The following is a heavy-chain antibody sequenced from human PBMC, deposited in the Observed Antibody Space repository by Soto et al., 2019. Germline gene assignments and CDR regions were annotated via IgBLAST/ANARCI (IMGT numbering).Heavy chain of an antibody. CDR3: AKASHSGYYYYYGMDV. CDR2: ISYDGSNK. Sequence: GGSLRLSCAASGFTVSSYGMHWVRQAPGKGLEWVAVISYDGSNKYYADSVKGRFTISRDNSKNTLYLQMNSLRAEDTAVYYCAKASHSGYYYYYGMDVWGQGTTVTVSS. V-gene: IGHV3-30*18. J-gene: IGHJ6*02. D-gene: IGHD2-15*01. CDR1: GFTVSSYG.